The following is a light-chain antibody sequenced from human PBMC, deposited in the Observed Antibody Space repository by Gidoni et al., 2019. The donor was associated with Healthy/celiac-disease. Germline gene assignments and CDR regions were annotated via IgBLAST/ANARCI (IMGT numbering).Light chain of an antibody. CDR2: GAS. J-gene: IGKJ5*01. V-gene: IGKV3-20*01. CDR1: QSVSSSY. CDR3: QQYGSSPPIT. Sequence: EIALTQSQGTLSLSPGERATLSCRASQSVSSSYLAWYQQKPGQAPRLLIYGASSRATGIPDRFSGSGSGTDFTLTISRLEPEDFAVYFCQQYGSSPPITFGQGTRLEIK.